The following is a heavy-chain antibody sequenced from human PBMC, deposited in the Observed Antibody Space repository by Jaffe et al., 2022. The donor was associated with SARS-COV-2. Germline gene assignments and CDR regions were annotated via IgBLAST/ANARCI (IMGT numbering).Heavy chain of an antibody. CDR3: TRAPPIVVAHQYYFDY. J-gene: IGHJ4*02. CDR1: GFTFGDYA. V-gene: IGHV3-49*05. D-gene: IGHD2-21*01. Sequence: EVQLVESGGGLVKPGRSLRLSCTASGFTFGDYAMSWFRQAPGKGLEWVGFIRSKAYGGTTEYAASVKGRFTISRDDSKSIAYLQMNSLKTEDTAVYYCTRAPPIVVAHQYYFDYWGQGTLVTVSS. CDR2: IRSKAYGGTT.